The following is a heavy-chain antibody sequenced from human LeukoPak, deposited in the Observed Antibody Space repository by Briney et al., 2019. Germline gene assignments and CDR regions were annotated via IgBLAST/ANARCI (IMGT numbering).Heavy chain of an antibody. CDR1: GGSFSSYY. CDR2: IYYSGST. D-gene: IGHD6-13*01. J-gene: IGHJ4*02. CDR3: ARVTGYRIEDYFDY. Sequence: SETLSLTCAVYGGSFSSYYWSWIRQPPGKGLEWIGYIYYSGSTNYNPSLKSRVTISVETSKNEFSLKLRSVTAADTAVYYCARVTGYRIEDYFDYWGQGTLVTVSS. V-gene: IGHV4-59*01.